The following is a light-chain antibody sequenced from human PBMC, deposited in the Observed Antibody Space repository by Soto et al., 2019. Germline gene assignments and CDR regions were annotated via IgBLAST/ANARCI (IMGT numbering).Light chain of an antibody. CDR3: QQYNTFWK. Sequence: DIQMAQSPSTLSSSVGDRVTISCRASQSISNRLAWYQQKPGKAPKVLIYDASSLESGVPSRFSGSGSGTEFILTISSLQPDDFATYYCQQYNTFWKCGQGTKGDIK. V-gene: IGKV1-5*01. J-gene: IGKJ1*01. CDR2: DAS. CDR1: QSISNR.